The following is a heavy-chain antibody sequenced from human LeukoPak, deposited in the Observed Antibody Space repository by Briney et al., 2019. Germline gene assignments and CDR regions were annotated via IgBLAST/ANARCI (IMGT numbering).Heavy chain of an antibody. CDR1: GFTFSSYA. Sequence: PGGSLRLSCAASGFTFSSYAMSWVRQAPGKGLEWVSAISGSGGSTYYADSVKGRFTISRDNSKNTLYLQMNSLRAEDTAVYYCARDSGIRDYDFWSGSFRASGGDYWGQGTLVTVSS. D-gene: IGHD3-3*01. CDR3: ARDSGIRDYDFWSGSFRASGGDY. CDR2: ISGSGGST. V-gene: IGHV3-23*01. J-gene: IGHJ4*02.